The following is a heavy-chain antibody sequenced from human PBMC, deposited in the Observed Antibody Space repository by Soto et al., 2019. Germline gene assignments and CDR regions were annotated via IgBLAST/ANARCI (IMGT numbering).Heavy chain of an antibody. CDR2: ISAYNGNT. J-gene: IGHJ5*02. CDR3: ARDRPLSYDILTGYYNRVWFDP. V-gene: IGHV1-18*01. CDR1: GYTFTSYG. D-gene: IGHD3-9*01. Sequence: ASVKVSCKASGYTFTSYGISWVRQAPGQGLEWMGWISAYNGNTNYAQKLQGRVTMTTDTSTSTAYMELRSLRSDDTAVYYCARDRPLSYDILTGYYNRVWFDPWGQGTLVTVSS.